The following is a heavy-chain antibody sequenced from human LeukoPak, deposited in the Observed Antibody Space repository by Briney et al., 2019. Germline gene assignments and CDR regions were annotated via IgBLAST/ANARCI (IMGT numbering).Heavy chain of an antibody. CDR3: ARDRTYPWGALGI. V-gene: IGHV3-53*01. J-gene: IGHJ3*02. D-gene: IGHD7-27*01. CDR2: VGVGGDT. Sequence: VSTVGVGGDTFYSDSVKGRFTISRDNSKNTLFLQMNSLRAEDTAMYHCARDRTYPWGALGIWGQGTVVTVSS.